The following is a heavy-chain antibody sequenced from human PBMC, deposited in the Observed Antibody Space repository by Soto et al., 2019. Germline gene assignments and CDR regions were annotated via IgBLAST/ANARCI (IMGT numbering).Heavy chain of an antibody. CDR1: GFTFSSYG. V-gene: IGHV3-33*01. J-gene: IGHJ6*02. CDR2: IWYDGSNK. CDR3: ARAVIPNPLWSGYVDYGMDV. D-gene: IGHD3-3*01. Sequence: QVQLVESGGGVVQPGRSLRLSCAASGFTFSSYGMHWVRQAPGKGLEWVAVIWYDGSNKYYAGSVKGRFTISRDNSKNTLYLQMNSLRAEDTAVYYCARAVIPNPLWSGYVDYGMDVWGQGTTVTVSS.